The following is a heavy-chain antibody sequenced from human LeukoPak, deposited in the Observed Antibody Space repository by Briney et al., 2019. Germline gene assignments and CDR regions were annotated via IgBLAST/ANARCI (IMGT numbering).Heavy chain of an antibody. CDR3: ARQGSGSYPRGRHFDY. CDR1: GGSISSSSYY. D-gene: IGHD1-26*01. V-gene: IGHV4-39*01. Sequence: PSGTLSLTCTVSGGSISSSSYYWGWIRQPPGKGLEWIGSFYYSGSTYYNPSLKSRVTISVDTSKNQFSLKLSSVTAADTAVYYCARQGSGSYPRGRHFDYWGQGTLVTVSS. CDR2: FYYSGST. J-gene: IGHJ4*02.